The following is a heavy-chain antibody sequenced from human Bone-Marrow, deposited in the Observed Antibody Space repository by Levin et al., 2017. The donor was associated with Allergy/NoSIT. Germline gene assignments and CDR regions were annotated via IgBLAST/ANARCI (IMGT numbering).Heavy chain of an antibody. Sequence: QAGGSLRLSCAASGFTVSTNYMTWVRQAPGKGLEWVSVIYSGGSTFYADSVKGRFTISRDTSKNTLFLQMNSLRADDTAVYYCARGGGGGYDFGYWGQGTLVTVSS. D-gene: IGHD5-12*01. V-gene: IGHV3-53*01. J-gene: IGHJ4*02. CDR1: GFTVSTNY. CDR2: IYSGGST. CDR3: ARGGGGGYDFGY.